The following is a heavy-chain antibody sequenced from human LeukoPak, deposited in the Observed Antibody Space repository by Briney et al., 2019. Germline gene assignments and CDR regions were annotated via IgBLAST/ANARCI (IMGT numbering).Heavy chain of an antibody. J-gene: IGHJ4*02. V-gene: IGHV4-34*01. Sequence: SETLSLTCAVYGGSFSGYYWSWIRQPPGKGLEWIGEINHSGSTNYNPSLKSRVTISVDTSKNQFSLKLSYVTAAGTAVYYCARGREYCVGDCYNDYWGQGSMVSV. CDR1: GGSFSGYY. CDR3: ARGREYCVGDCYNDY. D-gene: IGHD2-21*02. CDR2: INHSGST.